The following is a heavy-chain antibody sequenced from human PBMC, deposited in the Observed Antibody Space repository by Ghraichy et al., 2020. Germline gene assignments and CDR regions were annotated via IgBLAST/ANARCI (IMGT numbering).Heavy chain of an antibody. V-gene: IGHV4-61*02. CDR2: IYTSGST. CDR3: ARMRSGGFDY. J-gene: IGHJ4*02. CDR1: GGSISSGSYY. Sequence: TLSLTCTVSGGSISSGSYYWSWIRQPAGKGLEWIGRIYTSGSTNYNPSLKSRVTISVDTSENQFSLNLTSVTAADTAVYYCARMRSGGFDYWGQGTLVTVSS.